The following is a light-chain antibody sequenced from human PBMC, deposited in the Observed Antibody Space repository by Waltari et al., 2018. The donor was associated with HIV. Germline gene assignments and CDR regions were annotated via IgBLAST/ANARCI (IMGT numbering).Light chain of an antibody. CDR3: QSHDNKIFYV. CDR1: SGNIASSY. Sequence: NFILTQPHSVSESPGKTVTISCTRSSGNIASSYVQWYQQRPGSSPNTVIYANNQRPSGVPDRFSSSIGSSSNSASLTISGLSTEDEADYYCQSHDNKIFYVFGGGTYVTVL. CDR2: ANN. J-gene: IGLJ1*01. V-gene: IGLV6-57*01.